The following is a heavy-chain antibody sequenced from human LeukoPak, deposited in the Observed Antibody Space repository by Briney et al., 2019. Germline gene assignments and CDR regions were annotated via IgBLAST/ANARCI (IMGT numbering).Heavy chain of an antibody. CDR1: GFTFSSYA. CDR2: SYTGAGT. J-gene: IGHJ4*02. D-gene: IGHD5-18*01. V-gene: IGHV3-66*01. Sequence: PGGSLRLSCAASGFTFSSYAMSWVRQAPGKGLEWVSVSYTGAGTYYADSVRGRFILSRDSSKNTLYLQMNSLRAEDTAVYYCTTDMLRGYSYGLLTSSRWGQGTLVTVSS. CDR3: TTDMLRGYSYGLLTSSR.